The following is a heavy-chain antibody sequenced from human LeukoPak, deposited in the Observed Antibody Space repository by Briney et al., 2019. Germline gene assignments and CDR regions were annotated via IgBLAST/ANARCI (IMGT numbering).Heavy chain of an antibody. J-gene: IGHJ4*02. CDR3: VRDGDDFNFDY. CDR2: VIRDGSFT. D-gene: IGHD5-24*01. Sequence: GGSLRLSCAASGFTFSSYGMHWVRQAPGKGLEWVSRVIRDGSFTNYADSVKGRFTISRDNAKNTLYLQMSSLRAEDTAVYFCVRDGDDFNFDYWGQGSLVTVSS. CDR1: GFTFSSYG. V-gene: IGHV3-74*01.